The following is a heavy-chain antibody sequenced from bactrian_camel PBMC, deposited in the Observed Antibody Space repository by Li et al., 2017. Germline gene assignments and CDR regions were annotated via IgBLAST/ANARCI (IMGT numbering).Heavy chain of an antibody. J-gene: IGHJ6*01. CDR1: GYTYSGNC. V-gene: IGHV3S53*01. CDR3: ALSLIATLGLTLVT. CDR2: VAPDGSP. Sequence: QVQLVESGGGSVQAGGSLKLSCAFSGYTYSGNCMAWFRQAPGKEREVVAAVAPDGSPSYADSVKGRFTTSRDNAKNTVYLQMNSLKSEDTALYYCALSLIATLGLTLVTGARGPRSPSP. D-gene: IGHD4*01.